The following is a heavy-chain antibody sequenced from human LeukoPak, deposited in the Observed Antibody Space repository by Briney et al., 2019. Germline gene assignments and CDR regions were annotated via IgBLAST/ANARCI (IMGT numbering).Heavy chain of an antibody. CDR1: GFTFSNHW. V-gene: IGHV3-74*01. Sequence: GGSLRLSCAASGFTFSNHWMHWVRQVPGKGLVWVSRIDGGGSTKSYADSVKGRFSIFRDNAKSTLYLQMNSLRVDDTAVYYCARGPGSSGGAYVGDYWGHGTLVTVSS. CDR3: ARGPGSSGGAYVGDY. D-gene: IGHD3-22*01. J-gene: IGHJ4*01. CDR2: IDGGGSTK.